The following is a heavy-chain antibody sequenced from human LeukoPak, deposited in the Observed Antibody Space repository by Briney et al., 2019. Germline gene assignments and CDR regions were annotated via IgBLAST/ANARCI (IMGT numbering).Heavy chain of an antibody. V-gene: IGHV3-23*01. D-gene: IGHD3-10*01. Sequence: PGGSLRLSCAASGFTFSSYGMSWVRQAPGKGLEWVSAISGSGGSTYYADSVKGRFTISRDNSKNTLYLQMNSLRAEDTAVYYCAKFLLWFGEPFDYWGQGTLVTVSS. J-gene: IGHJ4*02. CDR1: GFTFSSYG. CDR2: ISGSGGST. CDR3: AKFLLWFGEPFDY.